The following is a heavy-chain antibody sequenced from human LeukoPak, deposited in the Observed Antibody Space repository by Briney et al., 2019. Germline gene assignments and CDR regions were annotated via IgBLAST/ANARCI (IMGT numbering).Heavy chain of an antibody. V-gene: IGHV1-69*05. D-gene: IGHD3-10*01. CDR3: ARGGAVIYAFDI. CDR2: IIPIFGTA. J-gene: IGHJ3*02. Sequence: GAPVKISCKASGGTFSSYAISWVRQAPGQGLEWMGGIIPIFGTANYAQKFQGRVTITTDESTSTAYMELSSLRSEDTAVYYCARGGAVIYAFDIWGQGTMVTVSS. CDR1: GGTFSSYA.